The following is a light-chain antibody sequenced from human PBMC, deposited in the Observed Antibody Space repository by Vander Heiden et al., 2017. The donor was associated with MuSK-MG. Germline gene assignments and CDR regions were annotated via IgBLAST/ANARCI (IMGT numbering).Light chain of an antibody. CDR3: QQDYSMGT. J-gene: IGKJ2*01. V-gene: IGKV4-1*01. CDR1: QSVLYSSNNKNY. CDR2: WAS. Sequence: DIVMTQSPDSLAVSLGERATINCKSSQSVLYSSNNKNYLAWYQQKPGQPPKLLIYWASTREYGVPDRFSGSGSGTDFTLTSSSLQAEDVAVYYWQQDYSMGTFGQGTKLEIK.